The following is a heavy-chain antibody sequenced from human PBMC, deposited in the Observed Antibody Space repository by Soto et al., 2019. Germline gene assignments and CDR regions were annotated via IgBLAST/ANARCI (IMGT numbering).Heavy chain of an antibody. CDR2: ISGSGGST. CDR1: GFTFSSYA. Sequence: EVQLLESGGGLVQPGGSLRLSCAASGFTFSSYAMSWVRQAPGKGLEWVSAISGSGGSTYYADSVKGRFTISRDNSKNTLYLQMNSLRAEDTAVYYCAKLESTIGQWRDAFDIWGQGTMVTVSS. D-gene: IGHD6-19*01. J-gene: IGHJ3*02. CDR3: AKLESTIGQWRDAFDI. V-gene: IGHV3-23*01.